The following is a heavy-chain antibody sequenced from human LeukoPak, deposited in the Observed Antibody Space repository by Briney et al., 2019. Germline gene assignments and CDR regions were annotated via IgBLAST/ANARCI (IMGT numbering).Heavy chain of an antibody. Sequence: GASVKVSCKASGYTFTSYGISWVRQAPGQGLEWMGWISAYNGNTNYAQKLQGRVTMTTDTSTSTAYMELRSLRSDDTAVYYCARDRGWDCSSTSCYADYYYYYMDVWGKGTTVTISS. CDR1: GYTFTSYG. D-gene: IGHD2-2*01. CDR3: ARDRGWDCSSTSCYADYYYYYMDV. V-gene: IGHV1-18*01. J-gene: IGHJ6*03. CDR2: ISAYNGNT.